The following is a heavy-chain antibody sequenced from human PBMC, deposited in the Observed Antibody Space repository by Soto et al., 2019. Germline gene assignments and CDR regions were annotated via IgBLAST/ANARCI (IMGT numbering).Heavy chain of an antibody. D-gene: IGHD3-10*01. CDR3: ERVYGSGTYPIEY. V-gene: IGHV3-33*01. J-gene: IGHJ4*02. CDR1: GFAFSSYG. CDR2: IWSGGSDK. Sequence: QVQLVESGGGVVQPGRSLRLSCAASGFAFSSYGMHWVRQAPGKGLEWVTVIWSGGSDKYYADSVKGRFTISRDNSKKSMYLQMNSLRAEDTAVYYCERVYGSGTYPIEYWGQGTLVTVSS.